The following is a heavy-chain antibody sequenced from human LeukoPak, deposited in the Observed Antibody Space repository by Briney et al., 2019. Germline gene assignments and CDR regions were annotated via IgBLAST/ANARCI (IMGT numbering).Heavy chain of an antibody. D-gene: IGHD3-9*01. J-gene: IGHJ4*02. Sequence: PGGSLRLSCAASGFTFSSYWMSWVRQAPGKGLEWVANIKQDGSEKYYVDSVKGRFTISRDNAKNSLYLQMNSLRAEDTAVYYCARDQLRYLDWLLSFDYWGQGTLVTVSS. CDR3: ARDQLRYLDWLLSFDY. V-gene: IGHV3-7*01. CDR1: GFTFSSYW. CDR2: IKQDGSEK.